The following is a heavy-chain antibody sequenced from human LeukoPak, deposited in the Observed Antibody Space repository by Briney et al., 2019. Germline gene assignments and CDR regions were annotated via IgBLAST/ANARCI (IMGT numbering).Heavy chain of an antibody. D-gene: IGHD6-13*01. J-gene: IGHJ4*02. V-gene: IGHV3-23*01. CDR2: INGGGDIT. CDR3: AKRYGDSTGWFFDF. CDR1: GYSFDSYV. Sequence: GGSLRLSCAGSGYSFDSYVMTWVRQAPGKGLEWVSSINGGGDITYYAESVKGRFTVSRDNSKNTLFLQMNSLRAEDTAVFYCAKRYGDSTGWFFDFWGQGSLVTVSS.